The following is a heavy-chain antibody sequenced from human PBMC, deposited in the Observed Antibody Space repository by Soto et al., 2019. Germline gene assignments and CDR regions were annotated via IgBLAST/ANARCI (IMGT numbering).Heavy chain of an antibody. J-gene: IGHJ4*03. Sequence: GXLRRSCVGSGFTVSSYGMHWVRQAPGKGLECVAVISDTGSSHYYAASVEGRFTISRENSKNTLSLHMDRLRVEDTAVYYCAKDRGGDCPDNSCYFGADYWGHGTPVTVSS. V-gene: IGHV3-30*18. CDR3: AKDRGGDCPDNSCYFGADY. D-gene: IGHD2-2*01. CDR2: ISDTGSSH. CDR1: GFTVSSYG.